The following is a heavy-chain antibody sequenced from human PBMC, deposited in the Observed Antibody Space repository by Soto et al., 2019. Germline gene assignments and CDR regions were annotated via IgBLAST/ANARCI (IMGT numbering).Heavy chain of an antibody. Sequence: PSETLSLTCTVSGGSISSGDYYWSWIRQPPGKGLEWIGYIYYSGSTYYNPSLKSRVTISVDTSKNQFSLKLSSVTAADTAVYYCARGHYDFWSGVRIYYYYGMDVWGQGTTVTSP. CDR1: GGSISSGDYY. CDR2: IYYSGST. D-gene: IGHD3-3*01. J-gene: IGHJ6*02. CDR3: ARGHYDFWSGVRIYYYYGMDV. V-gene: IGHV4-30-4*01.